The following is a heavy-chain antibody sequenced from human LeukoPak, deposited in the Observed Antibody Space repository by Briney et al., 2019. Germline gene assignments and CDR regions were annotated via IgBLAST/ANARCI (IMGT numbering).Heavy chain of an antibody. CDR2: IAYDGSRA. D-gene: IGHD1-14*01. CDR1: GFTFGGYG. J-gene: IGHJ4*02. CDR3: TRYNNDHFDY. V-gene: IGHV3-33*01. Sequence: GGPLRLSCAGSGFTFGGYGMHWFRQTPGKGLEWVAVIAYDGSRAFYADSVKGRFTISKDNSKNTMSVQMDDLRAEDTAVYYCTRYNNDHFDYWGQGTLVTVSS.